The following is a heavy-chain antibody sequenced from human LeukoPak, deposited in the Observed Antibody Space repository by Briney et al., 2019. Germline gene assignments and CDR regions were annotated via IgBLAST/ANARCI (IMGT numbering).Heavy chain of an antibody. J-gene: IGHJ4*02. Sequence: SETLSLTCTVSGGSISSYYWSWIRQPPGKGLEWIGYIYYSGSTNYNPSLKSRVTISVDTSKNQFSLKLSSVAAADTAVYYCARSHSVWTSFDYWGQGTLVTVSS. D-gene: IGHD3/OR15-3a*01. CDR2: IYYSGST. CDR1: GGSISSYY. V-gene: IGHV4-59*01. CDR3: ARSHSVWTSFDY.